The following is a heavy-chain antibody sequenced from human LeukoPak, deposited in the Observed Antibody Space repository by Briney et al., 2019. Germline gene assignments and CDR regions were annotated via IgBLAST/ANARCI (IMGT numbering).Heavy chain of an antibody. CDR1: GFSFMNAW. CDR2: IKSNADGGTP. CDR3: TTFYHEYSPY. Sequence: GGSLRLSCAASGFSFMNAWMIWVRQAPGKGLEWVGRIKSNADGGTPDYAAPARGRFTISRDDSKNTLYLQMNSLKTEDTAVCYCTTFYHEYSPYWGRGTLVTVSS. V-gene: IGHV3-15*01. J-gene: IGHJ4*02. D-gene: IGHD2/OR15-2a*01.